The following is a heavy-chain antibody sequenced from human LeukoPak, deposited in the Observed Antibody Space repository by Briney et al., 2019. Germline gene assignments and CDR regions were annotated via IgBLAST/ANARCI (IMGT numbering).Heavy chain of an antibody. CDR1: GGSISSYY. J-gene: IGHJ2*01. Sequence: SETLSLTCTVSGGSISSYYWSWIRQPPGKGLEWIGCIYNSGSTNYNPSLKSRVTMSVDTSKNQFSLKLSSVTAADTAVYYCARTTVATLYLDLWGRGTMVAVSS. CDR3: ARTTVATLYLDL. V-gene: IGHV4-59*12. D-gene: IGHD4-11*01. CDR2: IYNSGST.